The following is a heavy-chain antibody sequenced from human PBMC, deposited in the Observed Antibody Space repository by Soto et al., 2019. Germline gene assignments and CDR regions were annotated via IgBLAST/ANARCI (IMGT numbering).Heavy chain of an antibody. J-gene: IGHJ6*02. D-gene: IGHD2-2*02. CDR3: ARDTRVVPAAIRDGGYYYYGMDV. CDR2: ISAYNGNT. CDR1: GYTFTSYG. V-gene: IGHV1-18*01. Sequence: RASVKVSCKASGYTFTSYGISWVRQAPGQGLEWMGWISAYNGNTNYAQKLQGRVTMTTDTSTSTAYMELRSLRSDDTAVYYCARDTRVVPAAIRDGGYYYYGMDVWGQGTTVTVSS.